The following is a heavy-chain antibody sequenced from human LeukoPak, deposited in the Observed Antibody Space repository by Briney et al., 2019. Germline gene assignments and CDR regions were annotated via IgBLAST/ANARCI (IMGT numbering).Heavy chain of an antibody. Sequence: GASVKVSCKASGGTFSSYAISWVRQAPGQGLEWMGGIIPIFGTANYAQKFQGRVTITADKSTSTAYMELSSLRSEDTAVYYCARRGSQKGRYYDSSGYAFDYWGQGTLVTVSS. CDR3: ARRGSQKGRYYDSSGYAFDY. CDR1: GGTFSSYA. J-gene: IGHJ4*02. V-gene: IGHV1-69*06. CDR2: IIPIFGTA. D-gene: IGHD3-22*01.